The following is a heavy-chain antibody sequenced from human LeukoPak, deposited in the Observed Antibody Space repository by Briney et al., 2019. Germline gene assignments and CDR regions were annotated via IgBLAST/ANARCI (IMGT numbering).Heavy chain of an antibody. CDR1: GYSFNTYW. J-gene: IGHJ4*02. CDR2: IYPGDSDT. V-gene: IGHV5-51*01. D-gene: IGHD1-26*01. Sequence: GESLKISCKGSGYSFNTYWIGWVRQMPGKGLEWMGIIYPGDSDTKYGPSFQGQVTISADKSISTAYLQWSSLKASDTAMYYCAIRYSGSYNDYWGQGTLVTVSS. CDR3: AIRYSGSYNDY.